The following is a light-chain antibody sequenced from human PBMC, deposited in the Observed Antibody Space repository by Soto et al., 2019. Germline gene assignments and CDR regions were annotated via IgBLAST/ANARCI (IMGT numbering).Light chain of an antibody. CDR3: CSYAGSSTYV. V-gene: IGLV2-23*02. Sequence: QSALTQPASVSGSPGQSITISCTGTSSDVGSYNLVSWSQQHPGKAPKLMIYEVSKRPSGVSNRFSGSKSGNTASLTISGLQAEDEADYYCCSYAGSSTYVFGTGTKLTVL. J-gene: IGLJ1*01. CDR1: SSDVGSYNL. CDR2: EVS.